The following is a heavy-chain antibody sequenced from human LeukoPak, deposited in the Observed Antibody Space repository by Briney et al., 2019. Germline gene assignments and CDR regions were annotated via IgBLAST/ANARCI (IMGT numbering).Heavy chain of an antibody. CDR2: MNPNSGNT. D-gene: IGHD6-13*01. J-gene: IGHJ5*02. CDR1: GYTFTSYD. CDR3: ARGSLGGYSSSWYGGNWFDP. Sequence: ASVKVSCKASGYTFTSYDINWVRQATGQGLEWMGWMNPNSGNTGYAQKFQGRVTMTRNTSISTAYMELSSLRSEDPAVYYCARGSLGGYSSSWYGGNWFDPWGQGTLVTVSS. V-gene: IGHV1-8*01.